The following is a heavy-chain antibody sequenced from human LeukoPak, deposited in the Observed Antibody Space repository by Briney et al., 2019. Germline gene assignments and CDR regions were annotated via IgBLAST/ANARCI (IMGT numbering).Heavy chain of an antibody. CDR3: ARLRGYSYGYEDY. V-gene: IGHV3-48*04. Sequence: PGGSLTLSCAASGFTFSSYSMNWVRQAPGKGLEWVSYISSSGNTIDYADSVKGRFTISRDNAKNSLYLQMVSLRAEDTAVYYCARLRGYSYGYEDYWGQGTLVTVSS. CDR1: GFTFSSYS. J-gene: IGHJ4*02. D-gene: IGHD5-18*01. CDR2: ISSSGNTI.